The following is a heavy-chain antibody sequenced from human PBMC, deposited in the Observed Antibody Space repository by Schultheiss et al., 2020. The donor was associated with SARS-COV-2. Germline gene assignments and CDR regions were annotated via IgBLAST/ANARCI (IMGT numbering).Heavy chain of an antibody. D-gene: IGHD3-22*01. CDR2: IYTSGST. CDR1: GGSISSSSYY. V-gene: IGHV4-39*07. CDR3: ARDSSVRFDP. Sequence: SETLSLTCTVSGGSISSSSYYWGWIRQPPGKGLEWIGSIYTSGSTNYNPSLKSRVTISVDTSKNQFSLKLSSVTAADTAVYYCARDSSVRFDPWGQGTLVTVSS. J-gene: IGHJ5*02.